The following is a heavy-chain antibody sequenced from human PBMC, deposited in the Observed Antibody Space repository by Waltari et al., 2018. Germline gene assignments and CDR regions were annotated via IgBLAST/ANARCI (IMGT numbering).Heavy chain of an antibody. CDR3: ARGSSGWYFQH. CDR1: GDSISSYY. CDR2: IYYSGST. V-gene: IGHV4-59*08. Sequence: QVQLQESGPGLVKPSETLSLTCTVSGDSISSYYWTWLRPPPGKGLEWIGYIYYSGSTNYNPSLKSRVTISVDTSKNQFSLRLSSVTAADTAVYYCARGSSGWYFQHWGQGTLVTVSS. D-gene: IGHD6-19*01. J-gene: IGHJ1*01.